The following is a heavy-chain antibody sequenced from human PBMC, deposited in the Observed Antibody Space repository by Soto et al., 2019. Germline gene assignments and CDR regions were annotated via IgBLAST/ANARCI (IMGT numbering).Heavy chain of an antibody. V-gene: IGHV3-53*01. Sequence: EVKLVESGGGLIQPGGSLRLSCAASGFTVSSNYMSWVRQAAGKGLEWVSVIYSGGSTYYADSVKGRFTISRDNSKNTLYLQMNSLRAEDTAVYYCARCTPYWFDPWGQGTLFTVSS. CDR3: ARCTPYWFDP. D-gene: IGHD2-15*01. J-gene: IGHJ5*02. CDR1: GFTVSSNY. CDR2: IYSGGST.